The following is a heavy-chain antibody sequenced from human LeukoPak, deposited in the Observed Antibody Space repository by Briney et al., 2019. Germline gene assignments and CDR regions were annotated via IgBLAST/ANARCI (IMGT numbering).Heavy chain of an antibody. CDR2: INPSGGST. D-gene: IGHD2-2*01. Sequence: ASVKVSCKASGYTFTSYYMHWVRQAPGQGLEWMGIINPSGGSTSYAQKFQGRVTMTRDMSTSTVYMELSSLRSEDTAVYYCARDARHRYCSTTRCYWGWFAPWGQGTLVTVSS. J-gene: IGHJ5*02. CDR3: ARDARHRYCSTTRCYWGWFAP. CDR1: GYTFTSYY. V-gene: IGHV1-46*01.